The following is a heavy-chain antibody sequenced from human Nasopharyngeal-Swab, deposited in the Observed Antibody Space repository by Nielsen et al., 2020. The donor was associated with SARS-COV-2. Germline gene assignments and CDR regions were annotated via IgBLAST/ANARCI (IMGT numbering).Heavy chain of an antibody. V-gene: IGHV3-23*01. J-gene: IGHJ4*02. D-gene: IGHD3-10*01. CDR3: AKDGGPSITMVRGVMVAHY. CDR1: GFTFSSYA. CDR2: ISGSGGST. Sequence: GGSLRLSCAASGFTFSSYAMSWVRQAPGKGLEWVSAISGSGGSTYYADFVKGRFTISRDNSKNTLYLQMNSLRAEDTAVYYCAKDGGPSITMVRGVMVAHYWGQGTLVTVSS.